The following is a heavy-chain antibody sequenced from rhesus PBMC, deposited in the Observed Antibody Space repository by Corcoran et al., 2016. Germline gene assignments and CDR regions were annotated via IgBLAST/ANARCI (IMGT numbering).Heavy chain of an antibody. CDR3: SRGGNYFDS. CDR2: ISGGSGST. J-gene: IGHJ4*01. Sequence: QVQLQESGPGLVKPSETLPLTCVVSGASISSYYLRWLRQSPGKGLEWIGYISGGSGSTNYNPSLKSRVTISKDTSKNQFSLKVTSVTAADTAVYYCSRGGNYFDSWGQGVLVTVSS. V-gene: IGHV4-165*01. CDR1: GASISSYY.